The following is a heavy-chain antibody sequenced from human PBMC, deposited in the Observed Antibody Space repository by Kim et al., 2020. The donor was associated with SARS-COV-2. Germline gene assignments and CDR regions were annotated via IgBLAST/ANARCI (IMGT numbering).Heavy chain of an antibody. V-gene: IGHV1-24*01. Sequence: ASVKVSCKASGYTFTELSMHWVRQAPGKGLEWMGGFDPDDGETNYSQKFQDRVTMTEDTSTDTAYMELSSLRSEDTAVYYCATERLTGYLAYGGQGTLVNVLS. CDR1: GYTFTELS. D-gene: IGHD2-2*01. CDR3: ATERLTGYLAY. J-gene: IGHJ4*02. CDR2: FDPDDGET.